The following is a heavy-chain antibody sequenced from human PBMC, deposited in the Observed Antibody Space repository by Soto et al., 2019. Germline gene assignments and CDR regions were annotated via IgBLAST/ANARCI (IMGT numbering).Heavy chain of an antibody. CDR1: GFTFSSYS. J-gene: IGHJ4*02. Sequence: EVQLVESGGGLVKPGGSLRLSCAASGFTFSSYSMNWVRQAPGKGLEWVSSISSSSSYIYYADSVKGRFTISRDNAKNSLYLQMNSLRAEDMAVYYCASRGNLPGDPIDYWGQGTLVTVSS. D-gene: IGHD4-17*01. V-gene: IGHV3-21*01. CDR3: ASRGNLPGDPIDY. CDR2: ISSSSSYI.